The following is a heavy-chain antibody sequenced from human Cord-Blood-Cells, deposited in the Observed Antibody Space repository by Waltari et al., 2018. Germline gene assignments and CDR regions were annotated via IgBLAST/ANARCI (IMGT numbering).Heavy chain of an antibody. D-gene: IGHD6-6*01. CDR3: TTDIVAGEEQLSY. V-gene: IGHV3-15*01. Sequence: EVQLVESGGGLVKPGGSLRLSCAASGFTFSNAWMRCVRPAPGKGLEGVGRIKSKTDGGTTDYAAPVKGRFTISRDDSKNTLYLQMNSLKTEDTAVYYCTTDIVAGEEQLSYWGQGTLVTVSS. CDR1: GFTFSNAW. J-gene: IGHJ4*02. CDR2: IKSKTDGGTT.